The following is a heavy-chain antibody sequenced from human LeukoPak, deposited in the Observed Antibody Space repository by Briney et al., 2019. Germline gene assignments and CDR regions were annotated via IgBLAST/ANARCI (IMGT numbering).Heavy chain of an antibody. CDR2: ISAYNGNT. J-gene: IGHJ4*02. V-gene: IGHV1-18*01. CDR1: GGTFSSYA. CDR3: ARDPLTNAVVPAASDY. D-gene: IGHD2-2*01. Sequence: ASVKVSCKASGGTFSSYAISWVRQAPGQGLEWMGWISAYNGNTNYAQKLQGRVTMTTDTSTSTAYMELRSLRSDDTAVYYCARDPLTNAVVPAASDYWGQGTLVTVSS.